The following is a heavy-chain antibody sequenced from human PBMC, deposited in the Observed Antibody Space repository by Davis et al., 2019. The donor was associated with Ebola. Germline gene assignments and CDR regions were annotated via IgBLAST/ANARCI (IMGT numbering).Heavy chain of an antibody. Sequence: GESLKISCAASGFTFSSYWMTWVRQAPGRGLEWVANIKQAGSEQNYVDSVKGRFTISRDNAKNTLYLQMNSLRPEDTAVYYCARDSDDYSFDYWGQGTLVTVSS. CDR2: IKQAGSEQ. CDR3: ARDSDDYSFDY. CDR1: GFTFSSYW. D-gene: IGHD4-11*01. J-gene: IGHJ4*02. V-gene: IGHV3-7*01.